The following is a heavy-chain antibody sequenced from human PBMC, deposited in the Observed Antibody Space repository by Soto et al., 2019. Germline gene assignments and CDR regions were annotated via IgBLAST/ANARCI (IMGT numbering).Heavy chain of an antibody. CDR1: GFTFSHYG. J-gene: IGHJ4*02. Sequence: QVQLVESGGGVVQPGRSLRLSCAASGFTFSHYGIHWVRQAPGKGLEWLAVISYAGSNKHYADSVKGRFTVSRDNSKNTLYLQMNSLRAEDTAVYFCARYSGKYQGPIDYWGQGTLVTGSS. CDR3: ARYSGKYQGPIDY. V-gene: IGHV3-30*03. CDR2: ISYAGSNK. D-gene: IGHD1-26*01.